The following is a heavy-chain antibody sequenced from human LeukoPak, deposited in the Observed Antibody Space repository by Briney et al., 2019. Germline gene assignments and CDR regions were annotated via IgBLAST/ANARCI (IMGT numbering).Heavy chain of an antibody. CDR1: GYTFTGYY. J-gene: IGHJ4*02. CDR3: ARAWGGGEPWIFGVVIY. V-gene: IGHV1-2*02. Sequence: GASVKVSCQASGYTFTGYYMHWVRQAPGQGLEWMGWINPNSGGTNYAQKFQGRVTMTRDRSISTANMELSRLRSDEAAGYYCARAWGGGEPWIFGVVIYWGQGTLVTVSS. CDR2: INPNSGGT. D-gene: IGHD3-3*01.